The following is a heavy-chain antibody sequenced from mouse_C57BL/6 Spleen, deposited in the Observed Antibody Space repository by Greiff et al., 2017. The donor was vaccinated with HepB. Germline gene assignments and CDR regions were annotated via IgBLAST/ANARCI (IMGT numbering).Heavy chain of an antibody. D-gene: IGHD1-1*01. Sequence: EVHLVESEGGLVQPGSSMKLSCTASGFTFSDYYMAWVRQVPEKGLEWVANINYDGSSTYYLDSLKSRFIISRDNAKNILYLQMSSLKSEDTATYYCARGSYYGSSYAMDYWGQGTSVTVSS. CDR3: ARGSYYGSSYAMDY. J-gene: IGHJ4*01. CDR2: INYDGSST. V-gene: IGHV5-16*01. CDR1: GFTFSDYY.